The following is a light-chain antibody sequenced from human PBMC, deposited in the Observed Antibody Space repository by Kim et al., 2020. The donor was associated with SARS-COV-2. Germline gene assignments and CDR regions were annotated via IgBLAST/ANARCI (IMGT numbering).Light chain of an antibody. J-gene: IGKJ2*01. CDR2: LAS. CDR1: QNIRNW. CDR3: QQYNSFPYT. Sequence: SASVGDRVTLTCRASQNIRNWLAWYQQKPGKAPKLLIHLASRLESGVPSRFSGSGSGTDFTLTVTNLQPDDFATYYCQQYNSFPYTFGQGTKLEI. V-gene: IGKV1-5*03.